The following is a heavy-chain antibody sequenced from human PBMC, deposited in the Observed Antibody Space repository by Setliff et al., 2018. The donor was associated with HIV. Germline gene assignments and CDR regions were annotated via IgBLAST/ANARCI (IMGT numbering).Heavy chain of an antibody. J-gene: IGHJ6*02. CDR2: IRYDGSQK. V-gene: IGHV3-30*02. Sequence: GGSLRLSCAASVFTFNNYGMNWVRQAPGKGLEWVAFIRYDGSQKYYVDSVKGRLTISRDNSKNTLYLQMNSLRVEDTAVYYCAKDVCSGAYCYAYYYYGMDVWGQGTMVTVSS. CDR3: AKDVCSGAYCYAYYYYGMDV. CDR1: VFTFNNYG. D-gene: IGHD2-15*01.